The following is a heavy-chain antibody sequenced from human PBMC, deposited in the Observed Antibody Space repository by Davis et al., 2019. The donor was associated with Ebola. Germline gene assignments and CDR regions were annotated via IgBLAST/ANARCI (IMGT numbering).Heavy chain of an antibody. CDR3: ARDGDY. V-gene: IGHV3-7*01. Sequence: GESLKISCAASGFTFSSYAMHWVRQAPGKGLEWVANIKQDGSEKYYVDSVKGRFTISRDNAKSTLYLQMNSLRAEDTAVYYCARDGDYWGQGTLVTVSS. CDR2: IKQDGSEK. J-gene: IGHJ4*02. CDR1: GFTFSSYA.